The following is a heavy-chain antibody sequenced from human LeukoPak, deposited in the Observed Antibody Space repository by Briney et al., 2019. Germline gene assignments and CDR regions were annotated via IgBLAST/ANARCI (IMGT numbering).Heavy chain of an antibody. J-gene: IGHJ5*02. Sequence: SETLSLTCTVSGGSITSSSHYWGWIRQPPGKGLEWIGSVYYSGDTYYNPSLKSRVTISVDTSKNQFSLKLSSVTAADTAVYYCAREGGGVWFDPWGQGTLVTVSS. CDR2: VYYSGDT. CDR1: GGSITSSSHY. D-gene: IGHD3-3*01. V-gene: IGHV4-39*07. CDR3: AREGGGVWFDP.